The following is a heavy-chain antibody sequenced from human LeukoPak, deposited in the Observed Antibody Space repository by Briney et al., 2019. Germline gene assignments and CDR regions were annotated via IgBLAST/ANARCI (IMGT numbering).Heavy chain of an antibody. V-gene: IGHV5-10-1*01. J-gene: IGHJ4*02. Sequence: GESLKTSCKGSGYSFTSYWLSWVRQMPGKGLGWMGWIDPSTSYTNYSPSFQGYVTISADKSISTAYLQWSSLKASDTAMYYCARLGSGWYDSDYWGQGTLVTVSS. CDR1: GYSFTSYW. CDR2: IDPSTSYT. CDR3: ARLGSGWYDSDY. D-gene: IGHD6-19*01.